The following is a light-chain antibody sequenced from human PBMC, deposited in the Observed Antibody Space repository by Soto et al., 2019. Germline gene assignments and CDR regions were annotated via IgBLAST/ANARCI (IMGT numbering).Light chain of an antibody. Sequence: EIVMTQSPATLSVSPGERATLSCRASQSVSSNLAWFQQKPAQAPRLLIYGASTRATGIPARFSGSGSGTEFTLTISSLQSEDFEVYYCQQYNNWPLTFGGGTKVEIK. V-gene: IGKV3-15*01. CDR1: QSVSSN. CDR2: GAS. CDR3: QQYNNWPLT. J-gene: IGKJ4*01.